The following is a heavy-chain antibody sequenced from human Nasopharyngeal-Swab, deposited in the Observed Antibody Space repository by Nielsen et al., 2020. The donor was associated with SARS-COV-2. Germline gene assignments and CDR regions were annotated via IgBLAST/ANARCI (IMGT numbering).Heavy chain of an antibody. CDR3: ARRRYATVDY. Sequence: SETLSLTCTVSGGSISSSSYYWGWIRQPPGKGLEWIGSIYYSGSTYYNPSLKSRATISVDTSKNQFSLKLSSVTAADTAVYYCARRRYATVDYWGQGTLVTVSS. J-gene: IGHJ4*02. V-gene: IGHV4-39*01. CDR2: IYYSGST. D-gene: IGHD2-8*01. CDR1: GGSISSSSYY.